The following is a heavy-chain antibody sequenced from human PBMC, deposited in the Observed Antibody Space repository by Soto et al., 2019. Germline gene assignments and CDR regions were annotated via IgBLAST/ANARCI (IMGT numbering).Heavy chain of an antibody. CDR3: ARDKITGLFDY. D-gene: IGHD2-8*02. CDR2: INHSGST. J-gene: IGHJ4*02. V-gene: IGHV4-34*01. CDR1: GGSISSGDYY. Sequence: SETLSLTCAVSGGSISSGDYYWSWIRQPPGTGLEWIGEINHSGSTNYNPSLKSRVTISVDTSKNQFSLKLTSVTAADTAVYYRARDKITGLFDYWGQGTLVTVSS.